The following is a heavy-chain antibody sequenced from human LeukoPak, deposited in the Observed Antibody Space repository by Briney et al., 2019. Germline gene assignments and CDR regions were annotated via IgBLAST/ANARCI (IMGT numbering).Heavy chain of an antibody. D-gene: IGHD3-22*01. J-gene: IGHJ5*02. Sequence: KPSQTLSLTCTVSGGSISSGDYYWSWIRQPPGKGLEWIGYMYYSGSTYYNPSLKSRATISVDTSKNQLSLKLSSVTAADTAVYYCARPYYYDSRIDPWGQGTLVTVSS. CDR1: GGSISSGDYY. CDR2: MYYSGST. V-gene: IGHV4-30-4*01. CDR3: ARPYYYDSRIDP.